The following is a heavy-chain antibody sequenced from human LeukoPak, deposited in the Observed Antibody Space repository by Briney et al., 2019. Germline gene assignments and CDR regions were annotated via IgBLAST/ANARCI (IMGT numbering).Heavy chain of an antibody. V-gene: IGHV4-39*07. CDR3: ARDVHDSGDYYYRADY. J-gene: IGHJ4*02. CDR2: IYYTGNT. CDR1: GRSISSSSYS. D-gene: IGHD3-22*01. Sequence: SATLSLTCTVSGRSISSSSYSWGWIRQPPGKGLEWIGSIYYTGNTYYNPSLKSLVTISVDTSKGQFSLKLNSVTAADTAVYYCARDVHDSGDYYYRADYWGQGTLVTVSS.